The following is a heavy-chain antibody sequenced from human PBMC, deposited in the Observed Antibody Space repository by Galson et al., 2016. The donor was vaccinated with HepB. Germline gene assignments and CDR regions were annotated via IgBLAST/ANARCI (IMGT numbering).Heavy chain of an antibody. J-gene: IGHJ4*02. CDR2: INNNGDDT. CDR3: AKYHISGFNSDWYPYFDH. V-gene: IGHV3-23*01. D-gene: IGHD6-25*01. CDR1: GFSFRSHA. Sequence: SLRLSCAASGFSFRSHAMSWVRQAPGKGLEWVSSINNNGDDTKYADSVRGRFTISRDHSDNTLSLQMISLRVGDTAIYYCAKYHISGFNSDWYPYFDHWGQGTLVTVSS.